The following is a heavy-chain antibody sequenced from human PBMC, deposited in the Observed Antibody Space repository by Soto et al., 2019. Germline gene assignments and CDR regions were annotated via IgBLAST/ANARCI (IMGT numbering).Heavy chain of an antibody. J-gene: IGHJ4*02. CDR3: ARVPVGGLELIFDY. Sequence: SETLSLTCTVSGGSISSYYWSWIRQPPGKGLEWIGYIYYSGSTNYNPSLKSRVTISVDTSKNQFSLKLSSVTAADTAVYYCARVPVGGLELIFDYWGQGTLVTV. CDR2: IYYSGST. V-gene: IGHV4-59*01. D-gene: IGHD1-7*01. CDR1: GGSISSYY.